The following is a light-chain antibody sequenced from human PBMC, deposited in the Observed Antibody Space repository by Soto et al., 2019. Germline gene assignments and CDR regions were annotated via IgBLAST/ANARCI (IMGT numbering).Light chain of an antibody. CDR1: SSDIGGYNY. J-gene: IGLJ1*01. Sequence: QSVLTQPASVSGSPGQSITISCTGGSSDIGGYNYVSWFQQHPGKAPKLMIYEVTNRPSGVSNRFSGSKSGSTASLTISGLQAEDEADYYCSSYTSSNTPVFGTGTKLTVL. CDR2: EVT. CDR3: SSYTSSNTPV. V-gene: IGLV2-14*01.